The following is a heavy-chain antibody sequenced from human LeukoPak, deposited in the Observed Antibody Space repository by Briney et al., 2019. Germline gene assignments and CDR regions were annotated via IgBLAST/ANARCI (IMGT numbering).Heavy chain of an antibody. CDR1: GFTFSSYA. D-gene: IGHD6-19*01. V-gene: IGHV3-53*01. CDR2: IYGGDST. J-gene: IGHJ4*02. Sequence: QTGGSLRLSCAASGFTFSSYAMSWVRQAPGKGLEWVSVIYGGDSTYYADSVKGRFTISRDNSKNTLYLQMSSLRAEDTAVYYCARVLSSGWYYDYWGQGTLVTVSS. CDR3: ARVLSSGWYYDY.